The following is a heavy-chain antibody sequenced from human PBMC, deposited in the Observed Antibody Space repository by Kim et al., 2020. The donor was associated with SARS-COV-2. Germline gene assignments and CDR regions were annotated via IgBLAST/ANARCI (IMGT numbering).Heavy chain of an antibody. CDR1: GFTFSSYE. D-gene: IGHD6-13*01. CDR3: ARESSYYFDY. CDR2: ISSSGSTI. J-gene: IGHJ4*02. V-gene: IGHV3-48*03. Sequence: GGSLRLSCAASGFTFSSYEMHWVRQAPGKGLEWVSYISSSGSTIYYADSVKGRFTISRDNAKNSLFLQMNSLRAEDTAVYYCARESSYYFDYWGPGTLVTVSS.